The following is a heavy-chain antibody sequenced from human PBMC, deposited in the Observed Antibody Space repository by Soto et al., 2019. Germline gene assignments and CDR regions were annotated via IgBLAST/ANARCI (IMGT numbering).Heavy chain of an antibody. D-gene: IGHD4-17*01. CDR2: IYHSGST. Sequence: SETLSLTCAVSGGSIISSNWWSWVRQPPGKGLEWIGEIYHSGSTNYNPSLKSRVTISVDKSKNQFSLKLSSVTAADTAVYYCARGHDYGELYYFDYWGQGTLVTVS. V-gene: IGHV4-4*02. CDR1: GGSIISSNW. J-gene: IGHJ4*02. CDR3: ARGHDYGELYYFDY.